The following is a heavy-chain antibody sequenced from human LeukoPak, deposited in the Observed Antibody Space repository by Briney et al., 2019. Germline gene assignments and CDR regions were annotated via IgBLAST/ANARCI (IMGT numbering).Heavy chain of an antibody. V-gene: IGHV3-48*04. CDR1: GFTFDDYT. J-gene: IGHJ4*02. Sequence: GGSLRLSCAASGFTFDDYTMHWVRQAPGKGLEWVSYISSSGSTIYYADSVKGRFTISRDNAKNSLYLQMNSLRAEDTAVYYCATTGGQWLANYWGQGTLVTVSS. CDR2: ISSSGSTI. D-gene: IGHD6-19*01. CDR3: ATTGGQWLANY.